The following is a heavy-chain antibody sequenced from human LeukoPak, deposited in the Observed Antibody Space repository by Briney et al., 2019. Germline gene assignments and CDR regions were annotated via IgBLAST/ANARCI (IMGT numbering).Heavy chain of an antibody. CDR2: ISGSGGST. J-gene: IGHJ6*02. V-gene: IGHV3-23*01. D-gene: IGHD5-12*01. Sequence: PGGSLRLSCAASGLTFSSYAMSWVRQAPGKGLEWVSAISGSGGSTYYADSVKGRFTISRDNSKNTLYLQMNSLRAEDTAVYYCAKDGKGYSGYDEVYYYYGMDVWGQGTTVTVSS. CDR3: AKDGKGYSGYDEVYYYYGMDV. CDR1: GLTFSSYA.